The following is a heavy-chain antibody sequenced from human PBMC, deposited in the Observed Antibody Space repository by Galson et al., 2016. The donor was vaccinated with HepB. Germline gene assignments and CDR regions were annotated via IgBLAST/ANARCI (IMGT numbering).Heavy chain of an antibody. J-gene: IGHJ5*02. CDR1: GASISGSSYY. CDR2: LYYSGTT. D-gene: IGHD6-13*01. V-gene: IGHV4-39*07. CDR3: ARESYSSSTNWFDP. Sequence: SETLSLTCSVTGASISGSSYYWVWIRQPPGQGLEWIGSLYYSGTTYSSSSLKRRVTISVNTSKNHFSLRLNSVTAADTAVYYCARESYSSSTNWFDPWGQGTQVTVSS.